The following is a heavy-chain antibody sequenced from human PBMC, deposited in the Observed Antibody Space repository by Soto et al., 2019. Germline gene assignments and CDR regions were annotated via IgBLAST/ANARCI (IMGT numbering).Heavy chain of an antibody. CDR1: GYSFTSYW. Sequence: PGESLKISCKGSGYSFTSYWIGWVRQMPGKGLEWMGIIYPGDSDTRYSPSFQGQVTISADKSISTAYLQWSSLKASDTAMYYCARDRVDSSGYYYASEYYYYYGMDVWGQGTTVTVSS. V-gene: IGHV5-51*01. CDR3: ARDRVDSSGYYYASEYYYYYGMDV. D-gene: IGHD3-22*01. J-gene: IGHJ6*02. CDR2: IYPGDSDT.